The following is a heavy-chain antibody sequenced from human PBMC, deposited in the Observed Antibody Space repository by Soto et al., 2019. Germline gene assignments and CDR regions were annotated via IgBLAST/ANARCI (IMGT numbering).Heavy chain of an antibody. CDR1: GYTFTSYA. CDR3: ATVVGAVPY. J-gene: IGHJ4*02. CDR2: LSAYNGNT. V-gene: IGHV1-18*01. Sequence: QLHLVQSGAEVKEPGASVKVSCKTSGYTFTSYAISWVRQAPGQGLEWMGWLSAYNGNTNYAQNLQGRVTVTTDTSTDTAYMELRSLRSDDTAVYYCATVVGAVPYWGQGTLVTVSS. D-gene: IGHD1-26*01.